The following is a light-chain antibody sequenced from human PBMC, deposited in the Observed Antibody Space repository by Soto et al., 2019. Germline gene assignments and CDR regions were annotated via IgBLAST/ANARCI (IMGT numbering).Light chain of an antibody. Sequence: QSVLTQPPSVSGAPGQRVTISCTGSSSNIGAGYDVHWYQQLPGTAPKLLIYVNSNRPSGVPDRFSGSKSGTSASLAITGLQAEDDADYYCQSYDSSLSGYVLFGGGTKLTVL. CDR2: VNS. CDR3: QSYDSSLSGYVL. CDR1: SSNIGAGYD. V-gene: IGLV1-40*01. J-gene: IGLJ2*01.